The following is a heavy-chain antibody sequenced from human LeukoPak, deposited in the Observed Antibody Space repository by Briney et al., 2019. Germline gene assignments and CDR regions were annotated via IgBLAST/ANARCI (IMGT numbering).Heavy chain of an antibody. Sequence: GGSLRLSCAASGFTVSSNYMSWVRQAPGEWREWVSVIYSGGNTYYADSVEGRFTISRDNSKNTLYLQMNSLRAEDTALYYCARGIGNQLRSGWFAPWGQGTLVTVSS. CDR1: GFTVSSNY. J-gene: IGHJ5*02. CDR3: ARGIGNQLRSGWFAP. D-gene: IGHD3-3*01. CDR2: IYSGGNT. V-gene: IGHV3-66*01.